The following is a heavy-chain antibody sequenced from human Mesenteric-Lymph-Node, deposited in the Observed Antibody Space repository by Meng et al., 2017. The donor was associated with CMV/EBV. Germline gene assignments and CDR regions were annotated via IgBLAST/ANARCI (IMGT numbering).Heavy chain of an antibody. CDR1: GITFRDAW. Sequence: SGITFRDAWRSWVRQAPGRGREWVGRSKRKTHGGTTDYAAPLKGRFTISRDDSKNTLYLEINSLKTEDTAVYYCTTIVVVTYDAFDIWGQGTMVTVSS. D-gene: IGHD2-21*02. V-gene: IGHV3-15*01. CDR2: SKRKTHGGTT. CDR3: TTIVVVTYDAFDI. J-gene: IGHJ3*02.